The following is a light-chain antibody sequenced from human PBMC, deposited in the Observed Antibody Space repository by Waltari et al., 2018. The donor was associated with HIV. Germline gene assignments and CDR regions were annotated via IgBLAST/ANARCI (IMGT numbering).Light chain of an antibody. V-gene: IGLV2-8*01. CDR1: RGDIGDYSY. Sequence: QSALTQPPSASGSPGQSVTISCTGTRGDIGDYSYVSWYQQHPGKAPKLLIYEVDKRPSGVPGRFSGSKSDSTASLTVSGLQTEDEADYYCSSYADTNNRLLFGGGTKLTVL. CDR3: SSYADTNNRLL. J-gene: IGLJ2*01. CDR2: EVD.